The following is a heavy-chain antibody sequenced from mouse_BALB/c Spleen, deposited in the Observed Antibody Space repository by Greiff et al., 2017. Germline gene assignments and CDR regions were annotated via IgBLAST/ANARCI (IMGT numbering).Heavy chain of an antibody. CDR2: ISSGGGST. CDR1: GFAFSSYD. J-gene: IGHJ3*01. V-gene: IGHV5-12-1*01. CDR3: ARHRGGYRSLWCAY. D-gene: IGHD2-14*01. Sequence: EVMLVESGGGLVKPGGSLKLSCAASGFAFSSYDMSWVRQTPEKRLEWVAYISSGGGSTYYPDTVKGRFTISRDNAKNTLYLQMSSLKSEDTAMYYCARHRGGYRSLWCAYWGQGTLVTVCA.